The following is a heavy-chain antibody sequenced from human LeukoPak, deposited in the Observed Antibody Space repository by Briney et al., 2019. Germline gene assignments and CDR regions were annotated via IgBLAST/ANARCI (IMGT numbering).Heavy chain of an antibody. D-gene: IGHD3-3*01. J-gene: IGHJ4*02. CDR2: IYHSGST. V-gene: IGHV4-4*02. CDR3: ARYYDFWSGSDY. CDR1: GFTFSGSA. Sequence: GSLRLSCAASGFTFSGSAMHWVRQPPGKGLEWIGEIYHSGSTNYNPSLKSRVTISVDRSKNQFSLKLSSVTAADTAVYYCARYYDFWSGSDYWGQGTLVTVSS.